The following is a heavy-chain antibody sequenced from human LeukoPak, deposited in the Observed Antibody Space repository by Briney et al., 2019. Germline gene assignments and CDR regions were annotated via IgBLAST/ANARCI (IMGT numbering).Heavy chain of an antibody. CDR1: GGSIRSSTDY. CDR3: ANLISPGWFDH. CDR2: IYYSGST. V-gene: IGHV4-39*07. Sequence: SSETLSLPCTVSGGSIRSSTDYWGWIRQPPAKELEWIGSIYYSGSTYYNPSLKSRVTISVDTSKNQYSVKLSSVTAADTAVYYCANLISPGWFDHWGQGILVTVSS. J-gene: IGHJ5*02.